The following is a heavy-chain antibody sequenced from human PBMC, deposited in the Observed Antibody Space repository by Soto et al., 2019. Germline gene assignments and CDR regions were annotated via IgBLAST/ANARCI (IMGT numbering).Heavy chain of an antibody. CDR1: GDRVSSNSAA. J-gene: IGHJ4*02. Sequence: SQTLSLTCAISGDRVSSNSAAWNWIRQSPSRGLEWLGRTYYRSKWYNDYAVSVKRRITINPDTSKNQLSLQLNSVTPEDTAVYYWARGGVYSSNGHLDYWGQGTLVTVSS. CDR2: TYYRSKWYN. CDR3: ARGGVYSSNGHLDY. D-gene: IGHD6-13*01. V-gene: IGHV6-1*01.